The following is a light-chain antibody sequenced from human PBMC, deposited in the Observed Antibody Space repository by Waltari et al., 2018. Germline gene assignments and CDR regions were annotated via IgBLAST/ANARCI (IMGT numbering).Light chain of an antibody. V-gene: IGKV1-12*01. Sequence: IQMTQSPSPVSASVGDRVTITCRASQDIGNRLAWYQQKPGKAPSLLIYGTSSLQTGVPSRFSGSGSGTEFTLTISSLQPEDFGTYYCQQGNSFPITFGPGTKVEIK. CDR2: GTS. CDR1: QDIGNR. J-gene: IGKJ3*01. CDR3: QQGNSFPIT.